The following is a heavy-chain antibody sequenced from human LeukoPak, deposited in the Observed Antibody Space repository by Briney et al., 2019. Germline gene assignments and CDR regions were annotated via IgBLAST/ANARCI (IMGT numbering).Heavy chain of an antibody. CDR3: AKDLTRYFDY. CDR2: ISYSGST. V-gene: IGHV4-59*01. J-gene: IGHJ4*02. CDR1: IGSIRNYY. Sequence: SETLSLTCTVFIGSIRNYYWSWIRQPPGKGLEWIGSISYSGSTNYNPSLKSRVTISVDTSKTQFSLKLSSVTAADTAVYYCAKDLTRYFDYWGQGTLVTVSS.